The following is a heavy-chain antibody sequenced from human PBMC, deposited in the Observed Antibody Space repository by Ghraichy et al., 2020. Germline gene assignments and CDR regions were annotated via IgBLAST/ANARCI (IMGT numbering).Heavy chain of an antibody. Sequence: LSLTCVCSGFTFSSYSMNWVRQSPGKGLEWVSYITSSSRNTFYADSVKGRFTISRDNAQNSLSLQMNSLRDEDTAVYYCARGSRVVRFYYYDGMDVWGQGTTVTVSS. CDR3: ARGSRVVRFYYYDGMDV. D-gene: IGHD4-23*01. V-gene: IGHV3-48*02. CDR1: GFTFSSYS. J-gene: IGHJ6*02. CDR2: ITSSSRNT.